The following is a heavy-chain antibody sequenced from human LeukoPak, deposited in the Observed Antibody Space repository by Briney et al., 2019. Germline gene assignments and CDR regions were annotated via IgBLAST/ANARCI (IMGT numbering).Heavy chain of an antibody. Sequence: SETLSLTCTVSGGSISTYSWSWIRQPPGKGLEWIGLIYDGGSTYYNPSLKSRVSISLDMSKNHVSLKLNSVTSPDMAVYYCARAGPRREGYNFDYWGQGTLVKVSS. D-gene: IGHD5-24*01. CDR2: IYDGGST. V-gene: IGHV4-59*01. CDR3: ARAGPRREGYNFDY. J-gene: IGHJ4*02. CDR1: GGSISTYS.